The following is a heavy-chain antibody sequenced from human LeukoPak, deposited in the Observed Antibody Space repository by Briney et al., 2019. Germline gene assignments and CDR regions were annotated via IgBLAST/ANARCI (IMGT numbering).Heavy chain of an antibody. V-gene: IGHV4-4*07. J-gene: IGHJ2*01. Sequence: PSETLSLICTVSGGSISRYYWSWLRQPAGKGLEWIGRIYTSGSTNYNPSLKSRVTMSVDTSKNQFSLKLSSVTAADTAVYYCARDGDYVSWYFDLWGRGTLVTVSS. CDR3: ARDGDYVSWYFDL. CDR1: GGSISRYY. D-gene: IGHD4-17*01. CDR2: IYTSGST.